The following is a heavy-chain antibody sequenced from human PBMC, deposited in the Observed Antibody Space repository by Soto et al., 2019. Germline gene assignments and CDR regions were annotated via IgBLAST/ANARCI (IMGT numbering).Heavy chain of an antibody. V-gene: IGHV4-31*03. CDR1: GGSISSGGYY. CDR3: ARALDSGYEFWFDP. CDR2: IYYSGST. J-gene: IGHJ5*02. Sequence: SETLSLTCTVSGGSISSGGYYWSWIRQHPGKGLEWIGYIYYSGSTYYNPSLKSRVTISVDTSKSQFSLKLSSVTAADTAVYYCARALDSGYEFWFDPWGQGTLVTVSS. D-gene: IGHD5-12*01.